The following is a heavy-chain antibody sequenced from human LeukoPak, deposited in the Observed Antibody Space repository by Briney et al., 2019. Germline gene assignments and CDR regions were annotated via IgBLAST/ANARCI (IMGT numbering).Heavy chain of an antibody. D-gene: IGHD3-9*01. J-gene: IGHJ4*02. V-gene: IGHV1-8*01. Sequence: ASVKVSCTASGYTFTSYDINWVRQATGQGLEWMGWMNPNSGNTGYAQKFQGRVTMTRNTSISTAYMELSSLRSEDTAVYYCAKGISLENDILTGFDYWGQGTLVTVSS. CDR2: MNPNSGNT. CDR3: AKGISLENDILTGFDY. CDR1: GYTFTSYD.